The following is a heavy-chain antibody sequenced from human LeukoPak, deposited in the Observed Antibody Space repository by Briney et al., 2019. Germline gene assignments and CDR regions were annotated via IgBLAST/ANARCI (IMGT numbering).Heavy chain of an antibody. V-gene: IGHV4-59*01. CDR2: IYYNGNT. Sequence: SETLSLTCSVSDGSINSYYWNWIRRPPGKGLEWIGYIYYNGNTNYSPSLKSRVTMSVDTSKNLFSLKVSSVTAADTAIYYCAKERSYPDYYYGMDVWGQGTTVTVSS. CDR3: AKERSYPDYYYGMDV. J-gene: IGHJ6*02. CDR1: DGSINSYY.